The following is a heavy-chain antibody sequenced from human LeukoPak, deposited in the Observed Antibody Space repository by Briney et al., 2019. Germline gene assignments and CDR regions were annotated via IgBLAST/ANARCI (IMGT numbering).Heavy chain of an antibody. J-gene: IGHJ4*02. Sequence: ASVKVSCKASGYTFTGYYMHWVRQAPGQGLEWMGWINPNSGGTNYAQKFQGRATMTRDTSISTAYMELSRLRSDDTAVYYCARGAASRWNMLRGANLDYWGQGTLVTVSS. V-gene: IGHV1-2*02. D-gene: IGHD3-10*01. CDR2: INPNSGGT. CDR1: GYTFTGYY. CDR3: ARGAASRWNMLRGANLDY.